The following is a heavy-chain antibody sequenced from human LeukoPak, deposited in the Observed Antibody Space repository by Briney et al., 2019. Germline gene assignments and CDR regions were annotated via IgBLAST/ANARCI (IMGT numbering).Heavy chain of an antibody. CDR1: GFSFTTYW. J-gene: IGHJ4*02. CDR3: ARLEAVAGHAFDY. D-gene: IGHD6-19*01. V-gene: IGHV5-51*01. CDR2: IYPSDSDT. Sequence: GESLKISCKGSGFSFTTYWIVWVRQMPGQGLEWMGIIYPSDSDTRYSPSFQGQVTISADKSISTAYLQWSSLKASDTAMYYCARLEAVAGHAFDYWGQGTLVTVSS.